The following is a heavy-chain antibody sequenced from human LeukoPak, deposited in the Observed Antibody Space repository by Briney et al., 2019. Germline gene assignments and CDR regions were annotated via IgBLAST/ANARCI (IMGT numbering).Heavy chain of an antibody. V-gene: IGHV3-21*01. CDR3: ARDSSRSTYNWFDP. Sequence: PGGSLRLSCADSGFTFSSYSMNWVRQAPGKGLEWVSSISSSSSYIYYADSVKGRFTISRDNAKNSLYLQLNSLRAEDTAVYYCARDSSRSTYNWFDPWGQGTLVTVSS. CDR1: GFTFSSYS. J-gene: IGHJ5*02. CDR2: ISSSSSYI.